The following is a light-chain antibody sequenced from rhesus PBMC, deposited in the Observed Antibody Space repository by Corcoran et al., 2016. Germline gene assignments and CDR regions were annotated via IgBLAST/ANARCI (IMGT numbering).Light chain of an antibody. Sequence: DIQMTQSPSSLSASVGDTVTITCRASQGISSYLAWYQQKPGKAPKPLIYYASNLESGFPSRFSGSGSGTEFTLTIIRRQPEDFATYHCQQYNSAPLTFGGGTKVEIK. CDR2: YAS. CDR3: QQYNSAPLT. CDR1: QGISSY. J-gene: IGKJ4*01. V-gene: IGKV1-37*01.